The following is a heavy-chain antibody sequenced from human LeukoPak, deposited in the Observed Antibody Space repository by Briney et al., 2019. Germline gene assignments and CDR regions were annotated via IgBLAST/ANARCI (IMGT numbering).Heavy chain of an antibody. J-gene: IGHJ6*03. CDR2: IYHSGNT. Sequence: PSETLSLTCAVSGYSISSGYYWGWIRQPPGKGLEWIGTIYHSGNTYYNPSLKSRVTISVDTSKNQFSLKLSSVTAADTAVYYCARAISTSCYRCPDYYYYYYMDVWGKGTTVTVSS. V-gene: IGHV4-38-2*01. D-gene: IGHD2-2*02. CDR1: GYSISSGYY. CDR3: ARAISTSCYRCPDYYYYYYMDV.